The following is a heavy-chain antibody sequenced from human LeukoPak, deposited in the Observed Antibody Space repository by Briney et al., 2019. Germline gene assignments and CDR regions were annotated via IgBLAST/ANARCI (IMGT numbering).Heavy chain of an antibody. CDR3: TRTRGCSSTSCYADY. D-gene: IGHD2-2*01. CDR1: GFTFSNYA. J-gene: IGHJ4*02. V-gene: IGHV3-23*01. CDR2: ISGSGDST. Sequence: QTGGSLRLSCEASGFTFSNYAMTWVRQAPGKGLEWVSGISGSGDSTYYADSVKGRLTISRDNSKNTLYLQMNSLRAEDTAVYSCTRTRGCSSTSCYADYWGQGTLVTVSS.